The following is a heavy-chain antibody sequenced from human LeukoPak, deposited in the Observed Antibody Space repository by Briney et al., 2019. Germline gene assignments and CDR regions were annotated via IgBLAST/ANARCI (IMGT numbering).Heavy chain of an antibody. J-gene: IGHJ6*03. CDR1: GYTFTSYD. CDR3: ARDSNDLDDYYYYMDV. D-gene: IGHD4-11*01. CDR2: MNPNSGNT. Sequence: ASVKVSCKASGYTFTSYDINWVRQATGQGLEWMGWMNPNSGNTGYAQKFQGRVTMTRNTSISTAYMELSSLRSEDTAVYYCARDSNDLDDYYYYMDVWGKGTTVTVSS. V-gene: IGHV1-8*01.